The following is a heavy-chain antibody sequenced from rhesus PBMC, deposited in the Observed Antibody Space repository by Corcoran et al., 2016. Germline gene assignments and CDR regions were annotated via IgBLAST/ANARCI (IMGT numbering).Heavy chain of an antibody. CDR2: RNGNSASD. Sequence: QVQLQESGPGLVKPSETLSLTCAVSGASISSYWWNWIRPPPGKGREWMGERNGNSASDYYNPYLKIRVSISKATSKNLFFLKLSSVTAADTAVYYCARGEDSSWSLFDYWGQGVLVPVSS. D-gene: IGHD6-13*01. J-gene: IGHJ4*01. CDR1: GASISSYW. V-gene: IGHV4-80*01. CDR3: ARGEDSSWSLFDY.